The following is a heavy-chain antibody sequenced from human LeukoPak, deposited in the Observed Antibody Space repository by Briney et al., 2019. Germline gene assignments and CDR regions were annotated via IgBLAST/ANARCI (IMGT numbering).Heavy chain of an antibody. CDR3: ARDVGWFRFDY. CDR1: GFTFSSYW. D-gene: IGHD2-15*01. J-gene: IGHJ4*01. V-gene: IGHV3-7*03. Sequence: GGSLRLSCAASGFTFSSYWMTWVRQAPGKGLEWVADIKGDGSEKRCEDSVKGRLTVSRDNAKNSLYLQMNSLRVEDTAVYYCARDVGWFRFDYWGHGTLVTASS. CDR2: IKGDGSEK.